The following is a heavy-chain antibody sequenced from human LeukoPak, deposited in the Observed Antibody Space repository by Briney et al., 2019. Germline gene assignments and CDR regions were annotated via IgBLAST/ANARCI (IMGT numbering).Heavy chain of an antibody. J-gene: IGHJ4*02. CDR1: GGSISRGGDY. Sequence: SETLSLICSVSGGSISRGGDYWSWIRQHPGKGVEWIGYIYYSGSTYYNPSLKSRVTISVDTSKNQFSLKLSSVTAADTAVYYCAKDSSSGTTSTGFDSWGQGTLVTVSS. CDR3: AKDSSSGTTSTGFDS. V-gene: IGHV4-31*03. D-gene: IGHD1-7*01. CDR2: IYYSGST.